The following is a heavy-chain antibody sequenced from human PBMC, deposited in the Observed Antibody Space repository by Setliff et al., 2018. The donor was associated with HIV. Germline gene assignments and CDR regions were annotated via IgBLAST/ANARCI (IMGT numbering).Heavy chain of an antibody. Sequence: SETLSLTCAVYGGPSSGYWSWVRQSPGKGLEWIGEIFKSGDTGYNPSLRSRVTMSLDGSKNQLSLTLTSVTAADTAAYYCARGPRGLRWGVYFQYWSQGTLVTVSS. J-gene: IGHJ1*01. CDR2: IFKSGDT. CDR3: ARGPRGLRWGVYFQY. V-gene: IGHV4-34*01. D-gene: IGHD3-10*01. CDR1: GGPSSGY.